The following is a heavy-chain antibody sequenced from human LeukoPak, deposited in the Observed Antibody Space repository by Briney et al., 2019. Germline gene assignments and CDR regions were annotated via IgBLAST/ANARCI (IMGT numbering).Heavy chain of an antibody. V-gene: IGHV1-24*01. D-gene: IGHD1-26*01. CDR1: GYTLTELS. Sequence: GASVKVSCKVSGYTLTELSMHWVRQAPGKGLEWMGGFDPEGGETIYAQKFQGRVTMTEDTSTDTAYMELSSLRSEDTAVYYCATPGPQWELPSYYFDYWGQGTLVTVSS. J-gene: IGHJ4*02. CDR3: ATPGPQWELPSYYFDY. CDR2: FDPEGGET.